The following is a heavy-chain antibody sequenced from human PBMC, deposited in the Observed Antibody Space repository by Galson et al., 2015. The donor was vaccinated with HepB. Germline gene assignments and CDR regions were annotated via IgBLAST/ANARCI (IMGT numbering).Heavy chain of an antibody. J-gene: IGHJ6*02. V-gene: IGHV7-4-1*02. D-gene: IGHD5-24*01. CDR2: INTNTGNP. CDR3: ARGRGYNFFYAVDV. Sequence: SVKVSCKASGYTFTSYAMNWVRQAPGQGLEWMGWINTNTGNPTYAQGFTGRFVFSLDTSVSTAYLQISSLQPEDSAMFYCARGRGYNFFYAVDVWGQGTAVTVSS. CDR1: GYTFTSYA.